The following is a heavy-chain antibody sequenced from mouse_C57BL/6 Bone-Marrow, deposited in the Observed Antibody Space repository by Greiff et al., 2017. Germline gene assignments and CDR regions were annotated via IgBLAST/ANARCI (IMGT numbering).Heavy chain of an antibody. D-gene: IGHD2-4*01. CDR1: GYTFTSYW. J-gene: IGHJ2*01. V-gene: IGHV1-69*01. Sequence: VQLQQPGAELVMPGASVKLSCKASGYTFTSYWLHWVKQRPGQGLEWIGEIDPSDSYTNYNQKFKGKSTLTADKSSSTAYMQLSSLTSEDSAVXYCATHYDYLGYWGQGTTLTVSS. CDR2: IDPSDSYT. CDR3: ATHYDYLGY.